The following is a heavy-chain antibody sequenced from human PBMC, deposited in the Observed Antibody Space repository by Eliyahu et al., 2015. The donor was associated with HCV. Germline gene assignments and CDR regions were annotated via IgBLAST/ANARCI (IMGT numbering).Heavy chain of an antibody. V-gene: IGHV4-59*01. CDR3: ASGGGGIAVTGTGGWFDP. D-gene: IGHD6-19*01. CDR1: GGSITXXY. CDR2: IHYRGGT. Sequence: QVQLQESGPRLVKPSXTLXLTCTVSGGSITXXYWIWIRQPXGKGLAWIWXIHYRGGTNYKPSLKSRVXXSIDTSKNQFSLNLTSVTAADTAMYYCASGGGGIAVTGTGGWFDPWGQGTLVTVSS. J-gene: IGHJ5*02.